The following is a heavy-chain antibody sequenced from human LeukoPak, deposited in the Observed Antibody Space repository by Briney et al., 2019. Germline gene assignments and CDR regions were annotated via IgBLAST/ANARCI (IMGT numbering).Heavy chain of an antibody. CDR2: INHGGST. Sequence: SETLSLTCAVYGGSFSGYYCSWIRQTPGKGLEWIGEINHGGSTNYNPSLKSRVTISVDTSKNQFSLKLSSVTAADTAVYYCARVGYYDSSSVDYWGQGTLVTVSS. V-gene: IGHV4-34*01. J-gene: IGHJ4*02. CDR1: GGSFSGYY. D-gene: IGHD3-22*01. CDR3: ARVGYYDSSSVDY.